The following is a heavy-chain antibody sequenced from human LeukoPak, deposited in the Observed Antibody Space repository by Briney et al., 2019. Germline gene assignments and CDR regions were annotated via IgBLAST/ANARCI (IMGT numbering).Heavy chain of an antibody. CDR1: GYSFTAYY. D-gene: IGHD2-2*01. CDR3: ARGRCSSRSCYLFDY. J-gene: IGHJ4*02. CDR2: INPNSGGT. V-gene: IGHV1-2*02. Sequence: ASVKVSCKASGYSFTAYYMHWMRQAACPGLEWMGWINPNSGGTSYAQKFQGRVTMTRDTSISTAYMELSRLRSDDTAVYYCARGRCSSRSCYLFDYWGQGTLVTVSS.